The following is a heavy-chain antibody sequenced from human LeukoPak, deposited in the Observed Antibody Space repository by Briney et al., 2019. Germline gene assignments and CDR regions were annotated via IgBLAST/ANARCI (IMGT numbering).Heavy chain of an antibody. CDR2: INHSGST. D-gene: IGHD6-13*01. V-gene: IGHV4-34*01. CDR3: ARWYSSSWSNWLDP. J-gene: IGHJ5*02. CDR1: GGSFSGYY. Sequence: PSETLSLTCAVYGGSFSGYYWSWIRQPPGKGLEWIGEINHSGSTNYNPSLKSRVTISVDTSKNQFSLKLSSVTAADTAVYYCARWYSSSWSNWLDPWGQGTLVTVSS.